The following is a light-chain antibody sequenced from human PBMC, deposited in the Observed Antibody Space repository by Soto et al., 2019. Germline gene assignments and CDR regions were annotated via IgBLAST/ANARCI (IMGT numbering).Light chain of an antibody. CDR3: TSYAGSNKLV. CDR1: SSDVGAYEY. CDR2: EVS. V-gene: IGLV2-8*01. J-gene: IGLJ2*01. Sequence: QSVLTQPPSASGSPGLSVTISCTGTSSDVGAYEYVSWYQQHPGKAPKLMIYEVSKRPSGVPDRFSGSKSGNTASLTVSGLQAEDEADYYCTSYAGSNKLVFGGGTKLTVL.